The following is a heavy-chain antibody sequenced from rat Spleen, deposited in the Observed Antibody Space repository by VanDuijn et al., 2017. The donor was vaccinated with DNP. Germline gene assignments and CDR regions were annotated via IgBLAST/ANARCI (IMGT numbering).Heavy chain of an antibody. CDR2: INKDSSTI. Sequence: EVQLVESDGGLVQPGRSLKLSCAASRFTFSDYSMAWVRQAPGKGLEWIGEINKDSSTITYIPSLKDKFTISRDNDQNTLFLQMSKLGSEDTATYYCARGPNYGGYADYFDYWGQGVMVTVSS. J-gene: IGHJ2*01. CDR1: RFTFSDYS. D-gene: IGHD1-11*01. CDR3: ARGPNYGGYADYFDY. V-gene: IGHV4-2*01.